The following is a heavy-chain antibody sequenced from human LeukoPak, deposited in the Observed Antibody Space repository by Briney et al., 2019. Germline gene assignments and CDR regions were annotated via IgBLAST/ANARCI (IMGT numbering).Heavy chain of an antibody. CDR1: GGSFSGYY. Sequence: PSETLSLTCAVYGGSFSGYYWSWIRQPPGKGLEWIGEINHSGSTNYNPSLKSRVTISVDTSKNQFSLKLSSVTAADTAVYYCARGRGAYYYDSSGSAHLDYWGQGTLVTVPS. CDR2: INHSGST. CDR3: ARGRGAYYYDSSGSAHLDY. J-gene: IGHJ4*02. D-gene: IGHD3-22*01. V-gene: IGHV4-34*01.